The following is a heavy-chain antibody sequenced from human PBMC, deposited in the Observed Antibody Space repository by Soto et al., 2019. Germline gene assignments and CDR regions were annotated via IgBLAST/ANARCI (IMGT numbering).Heavy chain of an antibody. CDR2: IWYDGSNK. D-gene: IGHD3-10*01. J-gene: IGHJ4*02. Sequence: QVQLVESGGGVVQPGRSLRLSCAASGFTFSSYGMHWVRQAPGKGLEWVAVIWYDGSNKYYPDSVKGRFTISRDNSKNTLYLQMNSLRAEDTAVYYCARDERDSGSLDYWGQGTLVTVSS. V-gene: IGHV3-33*01. CDR1: GFTFSSYG. CDR3: ARDERDSGSLDY.